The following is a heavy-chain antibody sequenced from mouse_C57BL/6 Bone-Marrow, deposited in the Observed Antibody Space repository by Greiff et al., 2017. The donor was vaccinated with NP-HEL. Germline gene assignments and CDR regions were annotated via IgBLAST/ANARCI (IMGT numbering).Heavy chain of an antibody. CDR3: ARGGIYYDYAWFAY. D-gene: IGHD2-4*01. Sequence: VQLQQSGAELVRPGTSVKVSCKASGYAFTNYLIEWVKQRPGQGLEWIGVINPGSGGTNYNEKFKGKATLTADKSSSTAYMRLSSLTSEDSAVYVCARGGIYYDYAWFAYWGQGTLVTVSA. CDR2: INPGSGGT. CDR1: GYAFTNYL. J-gene: IGHJ3*01. V-gene: IGHV1-54*01.